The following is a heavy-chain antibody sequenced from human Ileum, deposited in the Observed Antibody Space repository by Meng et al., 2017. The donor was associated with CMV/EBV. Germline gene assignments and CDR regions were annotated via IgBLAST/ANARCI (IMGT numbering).Heavy chain of an antibody. V-gene: IGHV4-39*07. CDR2: MWHGGRT. CDR1: GGFLYSSTYG. J-gene: IGHJ4*02. D-gene: IGHD7-27*01. Sequence: SGGFLYSSTYGWAWIRQPPGEGLEWIGTMWHGGRTYYNPSLMSRVTMSVDTSNNQFSLNLRSVTAADTAIYYCARDRDDNWGNFDSWGQGSLVTVSS. CDR3: ARDRDDNWGNFDS.